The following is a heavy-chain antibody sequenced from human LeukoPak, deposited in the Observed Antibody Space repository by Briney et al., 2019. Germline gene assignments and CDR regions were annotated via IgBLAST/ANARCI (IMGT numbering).Heavy chain of an antibody. CDR1: GGSISNSGYY. D-gene: IGHD3-22*01. Sequence: PSETLSLTCTVSGGSISNSGYYWGWIRQPPGKGLEWIGNIYYSGSTYYNPSLKSRVTIPVDTSKNQFSLKLSSVTAADTAVYYCAKTYYYDPFDFWGQGSLVTVSS. J-gene: IGHJ4*02. CDR2: IYYSGST. CDR3: AKTYYYDPFDF. V-gene: IGHV4-39*01.